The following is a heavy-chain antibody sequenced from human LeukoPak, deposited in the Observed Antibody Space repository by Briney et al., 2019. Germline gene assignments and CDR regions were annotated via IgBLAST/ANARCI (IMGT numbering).Heavy chain of an antibody. CDR1: GYSFTSYW. V-gene: IGHV5-10-1*01. J-gene: IGHJ1*01. CDR3: ARLPIAAAGDLEYFQH. D-gene: IGHD6-13*01. CDR2: IDPSDSYT. Sequence: GESLKISCKGSGYSFTSYWISWVRQMPGKGLEWMGRIDPSDSYTNYSPSFQGHVTISADKSISTAHLQWSSLKASDTAMYYCARLPIAAAGDLEYFQHWGQGTLVTVSS.